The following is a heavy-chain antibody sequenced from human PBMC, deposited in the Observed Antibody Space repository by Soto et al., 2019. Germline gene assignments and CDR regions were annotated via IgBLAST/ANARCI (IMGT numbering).Heavy chain of an antibody. CDR3: ARDRQKALVVVAATGGFDY. CDR2: ISFAGNNK. CDR1: GFTFSSYS. Sequence: GGSLRLSCAVSGFTFSSYSMHWVRQDPDMGLEWVAFISFAGNNKYYAGSVKGRFTISRDNSNNMLYLEMNSLRPDDTAVYYCARDRQKALVVVAATGGFDYWGQGTPVTVSS. V-gene: IGHV3-30*04. D-gene: IGHD2-15*01. J-gene: IGHJ4*02.